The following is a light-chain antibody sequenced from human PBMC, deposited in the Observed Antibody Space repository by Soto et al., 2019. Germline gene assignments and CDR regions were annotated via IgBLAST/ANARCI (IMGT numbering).Light chain of an antibody. Sequence: QSALAQPSSVSGSPGQSITISCTGTSIDVGGYNYVSWYQHHPGKGPKLIIYEVNNRPSGVSDRFSGSKSGNKASLTISNLEAEDESDYYCGPYTSTDTPFVFGTGTKVTV. V-gene: IGLV2-14*01. CDR2: EVN. CDR1: SIDVGGYNY. CDR3: GPYTSTDTPFV. J-gene: IGLJ1*01.